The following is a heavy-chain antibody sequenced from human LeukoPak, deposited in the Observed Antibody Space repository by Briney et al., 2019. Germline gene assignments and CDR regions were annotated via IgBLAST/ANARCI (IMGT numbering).Heavy chain of an antibody. CDR1: GFTFSNYW. V-gene: IGHV3-7*01. D-gene: IGHD5-12*01. CDR2: IKQYRSEI. CDR3: ATDRGHSGYDLYDY. J-gene: IGHJ4*02. Sequence: GGSLRLSCAASGFTFSNYWMGWVRQAPGKGLEWVANIKQYRSEIYYVDSVKGRFTISRDTAKDSLYLQMNSLRAEDTAVYYCATDRGHSGYDLYDYWGRGHLITVSS.